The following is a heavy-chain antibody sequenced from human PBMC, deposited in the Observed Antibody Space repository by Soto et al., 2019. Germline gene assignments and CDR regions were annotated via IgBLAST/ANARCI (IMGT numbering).Heavy chain of an antibody. J-gene: IGHJ4*02. V-gene: IGHV3-30*03. CDR1: GFTFSDYG. D-gene: IGHD1-26*01. CDR2: MSYAGTYK. CDR3: ARDSSAATAYFDY. Sequence: GVSLRLSCSVSGFTFSDYGMHWVRQAPGKGLEWVAVMSYAGTYKYYADSVKGRFTISRDLSKNTLYLQMNSLRVEDTAVYYSARDSSAATAYFDYWGQGNLVTVSS.